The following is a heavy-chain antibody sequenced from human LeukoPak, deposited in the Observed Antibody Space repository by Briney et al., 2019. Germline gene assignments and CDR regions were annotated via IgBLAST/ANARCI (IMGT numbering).Heavy chain of an antibody. CDR1: GYTFTSYY. CDR3: ARSIAAHNWFDP. Sequence: ASVKVSCKASGYTFTSYYMHWVRQAPGQGLEWMGIINPSGGSTSYAQKFQGRVTMTRDTSISTAYMELSRLRSDDTAVYYCARSIAAHNWFDPWGQGTLVTVSS. J-gene: IGHJ5*02. CDR2: INPSGGST. V-gene: IGHV1-46*01. D-gene: IGHD6-6*01.